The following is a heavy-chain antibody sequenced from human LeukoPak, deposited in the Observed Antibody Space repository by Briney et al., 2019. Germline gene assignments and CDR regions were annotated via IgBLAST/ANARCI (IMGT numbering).Heavy chain of an antibody. J-gene: IGHJ5*02. V-gene: IGHV4-61*01. Sequence: PSGTLSLTCAVSGGSISRRTNWWSWVRQPPGKGLEWIGYIYYSGSTNYNPSLKSRVTISVDTSKNQFSLKLSSVTAADTAVYYCARGFHRWQEHDPSAAFDPWGQGTLVTVSS. CDR1: GGSISRRTNW. D-gene: IGHD2-15*01. CDR3: ARGFHRWQEHDPSAAFDP. CDR2: IYYSGST.